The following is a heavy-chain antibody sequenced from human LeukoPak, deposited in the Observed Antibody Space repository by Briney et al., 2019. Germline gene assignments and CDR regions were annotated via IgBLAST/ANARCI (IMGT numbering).Heavy chain of an antibody. J-gene: IGHJ5*02. D-gene: IGHD3-3*01. CDR3: ATHYDFWSGRGWFDP. CDR1: GGSFSGYY. CDR2: INHSGST. V-gene: IGHV4-34*01. Sequence: PSETLSLTCAVYGGSFSGYYWSWIRQPPGKGLEWIGEINHSGSTNYNPSLKSRVTISVDTSKNQFSLKLSSVTAADTAVYYCATHYDFWSGRGWFDPWGQGTLVTVSS.